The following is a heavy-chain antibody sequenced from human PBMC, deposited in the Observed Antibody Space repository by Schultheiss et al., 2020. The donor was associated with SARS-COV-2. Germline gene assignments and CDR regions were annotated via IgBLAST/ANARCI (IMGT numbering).Heavy chain of an antibody. J-gene: IGHJ6*02. V-gene: IGHV1-18*01. D-gene: IGHD6-6*01. CDR1: GGTFSSYA. CDR2: ISAYNGNT. CDR3: AREGELGSSSAYYYYYGMDV. Sequence: ASVKVSCKASGGTFSSYAISWVRQAPGQGLEWMGGISAYNGNTNYAQKLQGRVTMTTDTSTSTAYMELSSLRSEDTAVYYCAREGELGSSSAYYYYYGMDVWGQGTTVTVSS.